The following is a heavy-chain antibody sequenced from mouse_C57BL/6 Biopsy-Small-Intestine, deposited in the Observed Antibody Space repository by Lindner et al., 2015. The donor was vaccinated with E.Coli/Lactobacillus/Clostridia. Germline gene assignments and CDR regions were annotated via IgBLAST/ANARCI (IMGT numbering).Heavy chain of an antibody. J-gene: IGHJ1*01. CDR3: ARGRNYDSSGYYQAFSYYGMDV. V-gene: IGHV1-81*01. CDR1: RRPSAAML. CDR2: IIPIFGIA. Sequence: SVNGLLQGFWRRPSAAMLSAGCDRPLGQGLEWMGRIIPIFGIANYAQKFQGRVTITADKSTSTAYMELSSLRSEDTAVYYCARGRNYDSSGYYQAFSYYGMDVWGQGTTVTVSS. D-gene: IGHD1-1*01.